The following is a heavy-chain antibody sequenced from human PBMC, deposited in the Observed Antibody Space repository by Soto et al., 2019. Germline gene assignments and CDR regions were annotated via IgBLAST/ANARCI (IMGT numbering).Heavy chain of an antibody. Sequence: QVQLVQSGAEVKKPGSSVKVSCKASGGTFSSYAISWVRQAPGQGLEWMGGIIPIFGTANYAQKFQGRVTNHEDESTRQAYKELSSLRSEDTAVYYWARDRGVLGPNHLDFWSDYYTGWFDPWGQGTLVTVSS. CDR3: ARDRGVLGPNHLDFWSDYYTGWFDP. CDR1: GGTFSSYA. V-gene: IGHV1-69*01. D-gene: IGHD3-3*01. J-gene: IGHJ5*02. CDR2: IIPIFGTA.